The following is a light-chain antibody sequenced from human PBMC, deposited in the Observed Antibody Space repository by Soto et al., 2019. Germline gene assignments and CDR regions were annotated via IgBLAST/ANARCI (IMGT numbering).Light chain of an antibody. CDR3: SSYAGSNANVV. Sequence: QSALTQPPSASGSPRQSVTISCTGTSSGVGGYNYVSWYQQHPGKAPKLMIYEVSKRPSGVADRFSGSKSGNTASLTVSGHQAGDEADYYCSSYAGSNANVVFGGGTKLTVL. V-gene: IGLV2-8*01. CDR1: SSGVGGYNY. J-gene: IGLJ2*01. CDR2: EVS.